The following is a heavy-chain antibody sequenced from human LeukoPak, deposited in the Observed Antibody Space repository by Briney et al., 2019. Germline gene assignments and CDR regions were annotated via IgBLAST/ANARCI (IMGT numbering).Heavy chain of an antibody. Sequence: GGSLRLSCSASGFTFSSYATHWVRQAPGKGLDRVALMSPDGNKKYYADSVKGRFTISRDNSKNTVDLQLNSLRAEDTAVYYCARDLIGRYTFDYCGQGTLVTVSS. J-gene: IGHJ4*02. CDR3: ARDLIGRYTFDY. V-gene: IGHV3-30-3*01. CDR2: MSPDGNKK. D-gene: IGHD3-10*01. CDR1: GFTFSSYA.